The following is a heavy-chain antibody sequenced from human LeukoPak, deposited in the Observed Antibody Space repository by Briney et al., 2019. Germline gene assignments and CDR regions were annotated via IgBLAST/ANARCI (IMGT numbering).Heavy chain of an antibody. V-gene: IGHV1-18*01. CDR3: VRDLREDNISGVINLWGFAY. D-gene: IGHD3-3*01. Sequence: ASVKVSCKASGYPFINYAINWVRQAPGQGLEWMGWISVKNGDTKYAQKLQDRVTMTTETSTSTAYMELRSLGSDDTAVYYCVRDLREDNISGVINLWGFAYWGQGTLVSVSS. CDR1: GYPFINYA. J-gene: IGHJ4*02. CDR2: ISVKNGDT.